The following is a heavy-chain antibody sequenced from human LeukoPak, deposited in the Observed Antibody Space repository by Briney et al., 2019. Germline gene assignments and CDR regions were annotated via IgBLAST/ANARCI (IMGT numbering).Heavy chain of an antibody. Sequence: SETLSLTCTVSGGSISSYYWSWIRQPPGKGLEWIGEINHSGSTNYNPSLKSRVTISVDTSKNQFSLKLSSVTAADTAVYYCAVPRRGSYFDYWGQGTLVTVSS. CDR1: GGSISSYY. V-gene: IGHV4-34*01. CDR3: AVPRRGSYFDY. D-gene: IGHD3-10*01. J-gene: IGHJ4*02. CDR2: INHSGST.